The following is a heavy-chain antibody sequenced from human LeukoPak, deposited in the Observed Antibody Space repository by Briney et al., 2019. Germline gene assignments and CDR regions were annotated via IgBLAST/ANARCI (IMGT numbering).Heavy chain of an antibody. Sequence: GASVKVSCKASGYTFTSYDINWVRQATGQGLEWMGWMNPNSGNTGYAQKFQGRVTMTRNTSISTAYMELSSLRSEDTAVYYCARARGYCSGGSCYLFGYWGQGTLVTVSS. V-gene: IGHV1-8*01. CDR2: MNPNSGNT. CDR3: ARARGYCSGGSCYLFGY. D-gene: IGHD2-15*01. J-gene: IGHJ4*02. CDR1: GYTFTSYD.